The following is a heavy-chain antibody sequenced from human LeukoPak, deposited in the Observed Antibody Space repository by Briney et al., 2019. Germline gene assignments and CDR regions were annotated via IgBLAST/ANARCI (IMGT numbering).Heavy chain of an antibody. CDR2: ISWNSGSI. J-gene: IGHJ4*02. V-gene: IGHV3-9*01. Sequence: GRSLRLSCAASGFTFDDYAMHWVRQAPGKGLEWVSGISWNSGSIGYADSVKGRFTISRDNAKNSLYLQMNSLRAEDTAVYYCAREASMVRGVTALPPDYWGQGTLVTVSS. CDR1: GFTFDDYA. D-gene: IGHD3-10*01. CDR3: AREASMVRGVTALPPDY.